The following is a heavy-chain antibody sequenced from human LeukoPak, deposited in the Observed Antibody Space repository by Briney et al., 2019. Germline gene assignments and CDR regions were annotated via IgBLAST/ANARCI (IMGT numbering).Heavy chain of an antibody. D-gene: IGHD3-22*01. J-gene: IGHJ4*02. CDR2: IYYSGST. CDR1: GGSTSSYY. Sequence: SETLSLTCTVSGGSTSSYYWSWIRQPPGKGLEWIGYIYYSGSTNYNPSLKSRVTISVDTSKNQFSLKLSSVTAADTAVYYCAREGGSGYYFDYWGQGTLVTVSS. CDR3: AREGGSGYYFDY. V-gene: IGHV4-59*01.